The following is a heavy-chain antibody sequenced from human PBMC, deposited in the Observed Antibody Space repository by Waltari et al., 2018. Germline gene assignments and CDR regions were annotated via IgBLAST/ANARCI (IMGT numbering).Heavy chain of an antibody. J-gene: IGHJ4*02. D-gene: IGHD1-26*01. CDR2: ISSSSYI. CDR3: ARDRGGLVFDY. CDR1: GFTFSGYS. Sequence: EVQLVESGGGLVKPGGSLRLSCAASGFTFSGYSLNWVRQAPGKGPEWVSSISSSSYIYYTDSVKGRFTISRDDAKNSLYLQMNSLRAEDSAVYYCARDRGGLVFDYWGQGTLVTVSS. V-gene: IGHV3-21*02.